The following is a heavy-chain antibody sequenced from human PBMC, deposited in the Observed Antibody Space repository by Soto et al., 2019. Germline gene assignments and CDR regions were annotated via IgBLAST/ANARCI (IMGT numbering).Heavy chain of an antibody. Sequence: PSETLSLTCTVSGGSISKYYWGWFRQPPGKGLEWVGYIYYTGSTTYSPSLKSRVTISLDTSKNQFSLKLNSVTAADTAVYYCARLGGYYQAFDQWGQGSLVT. CDR3: ARLGGYYQAFDQ. V-gene: IGHV4-59*08. J-gene: IGHJ4*02. CDR1: GGSISKYY. D-gene: IGHD3-22*01. CDR2: IYYTGST.